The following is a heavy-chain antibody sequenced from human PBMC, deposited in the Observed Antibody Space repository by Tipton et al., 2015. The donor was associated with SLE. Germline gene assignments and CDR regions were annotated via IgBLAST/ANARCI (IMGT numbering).Heavy chain of an antibody. Sequence: TLSLTCTVSGGSISSKTYYWGWIRQPPGKGLEWIGSIYYSGSTYYNPSLKSRVTISMDTSKNQFSLKLTSVTAADTAVYYCARVLDVLDYWGQGTLVTVSS. CDR1: GGSISSKTYY. D-gene: IGHD6-6*01. CDR3: ARVLDVLDY. J-gene: IGHJ4*02. CDR2: IYYSGST. V-gene: IGHV4-39*07.